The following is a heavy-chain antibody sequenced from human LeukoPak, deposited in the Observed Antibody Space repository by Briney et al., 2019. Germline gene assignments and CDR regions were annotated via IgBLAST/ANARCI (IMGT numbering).Heavy chain of an antibody. CDR1: GGTFSSYA. Sequence: ASVKVSCKASGGTFSSYAISWVRQAPGQGLEWMGRIIPIFGTANYAQKFQGRVTITTDESTSTAYMELSSLRSGDTAVYYCARDHYYYYYMDVWGKGTTVTVSS. V-gene: IGHV1-69*05. CDR2: IIPIFGTA. J-gene: IGHJ6*03. CDR3: ARDHYYYYYMDV.